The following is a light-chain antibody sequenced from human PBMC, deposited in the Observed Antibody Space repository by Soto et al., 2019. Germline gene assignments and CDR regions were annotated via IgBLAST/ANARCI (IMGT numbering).Light chain of an antibody. CDR2: MIS. J-gene: IGKJ2*01. CDR1: QSLVHGDGNTY. V-gene: IGKV2-24*01. CDR3: MQATQPYT. Sequence: DFVMTQTPLSSPVTLGQPASISCRSSQSLVHGDGNTYLSWLHQRPGQPPRLLIYMISIRFSGVPDRFSGSGAGTDFTLKISRVEAEDVGVYYCMQATQPYTFGQGTKLEIK.